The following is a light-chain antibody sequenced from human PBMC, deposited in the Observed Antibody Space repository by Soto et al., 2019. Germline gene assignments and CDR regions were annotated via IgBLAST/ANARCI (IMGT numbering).Light chain of an antibody. CDR2: GAS. Sequence: EIVLTQSPGTLSLSPGERATLSCRASQSVSSSYLAWYQQKPGQALRLLINGASSRATGIPDRFSGSGSGTDFTLTISRLEPEDFAVYYCQQYRSLVLTFGGGSKVEIK. CDR3: QQYRSLVLT. CDR1: QSVSSSY. J-gene: IGKJ4*01. V-gene: IGKV3-20*01.